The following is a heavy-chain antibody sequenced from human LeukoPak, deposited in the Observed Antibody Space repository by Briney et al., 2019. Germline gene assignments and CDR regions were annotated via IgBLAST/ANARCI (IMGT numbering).Heavy chain of an antibody. V-gene: IGHV4-59*08. Sequence: SETLSLTCTVSGGSIGSYYWSWIRQPPGKGLEWIGYIFYTGSTNYNPSLKSRVTISVDTSKNEFSLKLSSVTAADTAVYYCARHSSSSKGWFDPWGQGTLVTVSS. CDR3: ARHSSSSKGWFDP. D-gene: IGHD6-6*01. CDR1: GGSIGSYY. J-gene: IGHJ5*02. CDR2: IFYTGST.